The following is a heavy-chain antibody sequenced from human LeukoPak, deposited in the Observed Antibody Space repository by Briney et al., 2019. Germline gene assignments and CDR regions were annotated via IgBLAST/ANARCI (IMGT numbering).Heavy chain of an antibody. Sequence: SETLSLTCTLCGDSINISDYYWGWIRQPPGKGLEWIGSMHYSGSTYYNPSLKSRVTISVDTSKNQFSLKVTSVTAADTAVYYCARRGSIYSGRPWNWGQGTLVTVSS. CDR2: MHYSGST. D-gene: IGHD5-12*01. V-gene: IGHV4-39*01. CDR3: ARRGSIYSGRPWN. CDR1: GDSINISDYY. J-gene: IGHJ4*02.